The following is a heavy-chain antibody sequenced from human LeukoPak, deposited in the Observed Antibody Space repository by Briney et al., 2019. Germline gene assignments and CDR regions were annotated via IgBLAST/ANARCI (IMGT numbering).Heavy chain of an antibody. J-gene: IGHJ4*02. Sequence: PGGSLRLSCAASGFTFSSYWMSWVRQAPGKGLEWVANIKQDGSEKYYVDSVKGRFTISRDNAKNSLYLQMNSLRAEDTALYYCAKDKYYDSRGYFDYWGQGTLVTVSS. CDR3: AKDKYYDSRGYFDY. V-gene: IGHV3-7*03. CDR2: IKQDGSEK. CDR1: GFTFSSYW. D-gene: IGHD3-22*01.